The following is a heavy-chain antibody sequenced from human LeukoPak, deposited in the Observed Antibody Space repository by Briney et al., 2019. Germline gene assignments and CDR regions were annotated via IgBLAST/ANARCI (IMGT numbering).Heavy chain of an antibody. J-gene: IGHJ4*02. CDR3: ARVGTYYYDSSGYYFDY. D-gene: IGHD3-22*01. CDR1: GFTFSSYA. CDR2: ISYDGSNK. V-gene: IGHV3-30-3*01. Sequence: GGSLRLSCAASGFTFSSYAMHWVRQAPGKGLEWVAVISYDGSNKYYADSVKGRFTISRDNSKNTLYLQMNSLRAEDTAVYYCARVGTYYYDSSGYYFDYWGQGTLVTVSS.